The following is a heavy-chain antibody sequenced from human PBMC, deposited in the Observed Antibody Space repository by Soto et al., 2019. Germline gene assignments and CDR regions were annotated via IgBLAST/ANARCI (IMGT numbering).Heavy chain of an antibody. CDR1: GGSISSSSYF. V-gene: IGHV4-39*01. CDR2: IHYRGST. CDR3: ARGIGYYFDS. D-gene: IGHD5-12*01. Sequence: SETLSLTCTVSGGSISSSSYFWGWIRQPPGKGLEWIGNIHYRGSTYYNASLKSRVTISVDMSKNQFSLKLSSVTTADSAVYSCARGIGYYFDSWGQGTLVTVSS. J-gene: IGHJ4*02.